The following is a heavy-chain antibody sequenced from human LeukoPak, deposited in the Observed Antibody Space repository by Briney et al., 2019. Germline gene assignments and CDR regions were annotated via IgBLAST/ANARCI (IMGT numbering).Heavy chain of an antibody. J-gene: IGHJ5*02. Sequence: GGSLRLSCAASGFTFSSYSMNWVRQAPGKGLEWVSSISSSSSYIYYADSVKGRFTISRDNAKNSLYLQMNSLGAEDTAVYYCARSRVVPAATDPYNWFDPWGQGTLVTVSS. D-gene: IGHD2-2*01. V-gene: IGHV3-21*01. CDR1: GFTFSSYS. CDR2: ISSSSSYI. CDR3: ARSRVVPAATDPYNWFDP.